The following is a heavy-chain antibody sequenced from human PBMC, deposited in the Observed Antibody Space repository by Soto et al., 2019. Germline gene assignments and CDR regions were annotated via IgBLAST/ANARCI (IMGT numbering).Heavy chain of an antibody. CDR3: ARSMTTVVTLDY. J-gene: IGHJ4*02. V-gene: IGHV4-30-2*01. D-gene: IGHD4-17*01. CDR1: GGSISSGGYS. Sequence: SETLSLTCAVSGGSISSGGYSWTWIRQPLGEGLEWIGHTYHTGTTYYSPSLKSRVTISVDTSKNQFSLKLSSVTAADTAVYYCARSMTTVVTLDYWGQGTLVTAPQ. CDR2: TYHTGTT.